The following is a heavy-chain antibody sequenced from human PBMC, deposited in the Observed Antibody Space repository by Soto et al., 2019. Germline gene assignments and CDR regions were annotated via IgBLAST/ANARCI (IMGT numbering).Heavy chain of an antibody. Sequence: QITLKESGPTLVKPTQTLTLTCTFSGFSLDTSGEGVAWIRQPPGKALEWLTLIYWGDDKRHSPSLRSRLTITEDPAKNRVVRTMTNMDPVDTATEYCAHVESSGPSYGLAVWGQGSTVTVSS. CDR2: IYWGDDK. D-gene: IGHD1-26*01. CDR3: AHVESSGPSYGLAV. CDR1: GFSLDTSGEG. V-gene: IGHV2-5*02. J-gene: IGHJ6*02.